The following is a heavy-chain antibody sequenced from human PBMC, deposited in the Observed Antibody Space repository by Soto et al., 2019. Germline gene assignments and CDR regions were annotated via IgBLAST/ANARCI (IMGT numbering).Heavy chain of an antibody. CDR2: ISSSSSYI. CDR1: GFTFSSYS. D-gene: IGHD2-2*01. V-gene: IGHV3-21*01. J-gene: IGHJ6*03. Sequence: EVQLVESGGGLVKPGESLRLSCAASGFTFSSYSMNWVRQAPGKGLEWVSSISSSSSYIYYADSVKGRFTISRDNAKNSLYLQMNSLRAEDTAVYYCARDHRAIVVVPAAIPHYYYMDVWGKGTTVTVSS. CDR3: ARDHRAIVVVPAAIPHYYYMDV.